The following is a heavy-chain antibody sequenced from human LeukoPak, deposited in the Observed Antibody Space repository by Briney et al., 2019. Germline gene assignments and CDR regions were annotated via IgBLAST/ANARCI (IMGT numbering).Heavy chain of an antibody. D-gene: IGHD2-2*01. V-gene: IGHV4-31*03. J-gene: IGHJ4*02. CDR1: GGSISSGGHY. CDR2: IYYTGST. Sequence: SQTLSLTCTVSGGSISSGGHYWSWMRQKPGKGLEWIGYIYYTGSTDYNPSLKSRVTISVDTSKNQFSLRLTSVTAADTAVYYCARVPVVWGQGTLVTVSS. CDR3: ARVPVV.